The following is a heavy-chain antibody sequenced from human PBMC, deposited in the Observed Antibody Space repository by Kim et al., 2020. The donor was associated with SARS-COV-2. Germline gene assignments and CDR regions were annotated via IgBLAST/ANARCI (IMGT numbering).Heavy chain of an antibody. V-gene: IGHV6-1*01. CDR3: ARSGVFDGMDV. J-gene: IGHJ6*02. Sequence: NDYAVSVKSRISINPDTSKNQFSPQLNSVTPEDTAVYYCARSGVFDGMDVWGQGTTVTVSS. CDR2: N. D-gene: IGHD7-27*01.